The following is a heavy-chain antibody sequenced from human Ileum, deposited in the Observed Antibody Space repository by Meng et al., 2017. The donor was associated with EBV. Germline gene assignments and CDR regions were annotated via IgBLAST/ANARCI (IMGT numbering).Heavy chain of an antibody. V-gene: IGHV4-39*01. D-gene: IGHD3-3*01. Sequence: QLQLPESGPGLVKPSETLSLTFAVSGDSISSSNHWWGWIRQPPGKGLEWVGTIYYSGSTFYNPSLKSRVTISLDTSKNQFSLKVSSVTAADTAVYYCARRYYGVPFDNWGQGTLVTVSS. CDR2: IYYSGST. CDR1: GDSISSSNHW. CDR3: ARRYYGVPFDN. J-gene: IGHJ4*02.